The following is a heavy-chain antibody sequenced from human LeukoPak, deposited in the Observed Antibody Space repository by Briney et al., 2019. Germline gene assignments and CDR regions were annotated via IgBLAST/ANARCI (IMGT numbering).Heavy chain of an antibody. CDR1: GFTFSTYA. CDR2: ISDSGSKT. D-gene: IGHD1-26*01. V-gene: IGHV3-23*01. CDR3: AKDWSCDY. J-gene: IGHJ4*02. Sequence: GGSLRLSCAASGFTFSTYAMTWVRQAPGKGLEWVSAISDSGSKTHYADSEKGGFTISRDNSKNTVYLQMNSLRAEDTVLYYCAKDWSCDYWGQGTLVTVSS.